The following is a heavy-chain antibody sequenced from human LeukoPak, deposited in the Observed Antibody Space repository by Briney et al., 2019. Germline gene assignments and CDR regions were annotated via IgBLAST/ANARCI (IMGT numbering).Heavy chain of an antibody. J-gene: IGHJ4*02. D-gene: IGHD2-2*01. CDR2: IYYSGIT. V-gene: IGHV4-31*03. CDR3: ARDGDCSSDSCYFDY. CDR1: GGSISSSAYY. Sequence: SETLSLTCTVSGGSISSSAYYWSWIRQHPGKGLEWIEYIYYSGITYYNPSLKSRVTISVDTSKNQFSLTLSSVTAADTAVYYCARDGDCSSDSCYFDYWGQGILVTVSS.